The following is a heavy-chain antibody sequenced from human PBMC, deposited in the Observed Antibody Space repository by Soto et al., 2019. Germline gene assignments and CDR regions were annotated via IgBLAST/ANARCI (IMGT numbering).Heavy chain of an antibody. V-gene: IGHV1-18*01. D-gene: IGHD1-26*01. CDR2: ISAYNGNT. J-gene: IGHJ6*02. CDR3: TRQVDSGSYTFYGMDV. CDR1: GYTFTSYG. Sequence: ASVKVSCKASGYTFTSYGISWVRQAPGQGLEWMGWISAYNGNTNYAQKLQGRVTMTTDTSTSTAYMELRSLRSDDTAVYYCTRQVDSGSYTFYGMDVWGQGTTVTVSS.